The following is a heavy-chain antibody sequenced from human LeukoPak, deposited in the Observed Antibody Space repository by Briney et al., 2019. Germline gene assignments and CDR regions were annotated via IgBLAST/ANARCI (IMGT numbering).Heavy chain of an antibody. CDR3: AGGYRYYYDSSGWGAFDI. CDR1: GYTFTGYY. V-gene: IGHV1-2*02. Sequence: ASVKVSCKASGYTFTGYYMHWVRQAPGQGLEWMGWINPNSGGTNYAQKFQGRVTMTRGTSISTAYMELSRLRSDDTAVYYCAGGYRYYYDSSGWGAFDIWGQGTMVTVSS. CDR2: INPNSGGT. D-gene: IGHD3-22*01. J-gene: IGHJ3*02.